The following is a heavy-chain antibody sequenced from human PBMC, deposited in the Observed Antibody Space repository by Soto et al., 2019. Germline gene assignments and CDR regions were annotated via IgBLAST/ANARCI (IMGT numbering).Heavy chain of an antibody. CDR1: GFTFYNAW. J-gene: IGHJ5*02. D-gene: IGHD3-3*01. Sequence: EVQLVESGGDLVKPGGSLRLSCEASGFTFYNAWLNWVRQAPGKGLEWVGRIKSKNDGETTDYAAPVKGRFTISREDSINTLYLQMNSLKTDDTAVYYCVTDTRGSWGQGTLVTVSS. CDR2: IKSKNDGETT. V-gene: IGHV3-15*07. CDR3: VTDTRGS.